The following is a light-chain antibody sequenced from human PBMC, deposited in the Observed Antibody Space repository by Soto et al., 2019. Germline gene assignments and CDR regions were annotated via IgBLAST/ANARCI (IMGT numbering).Light chain of an antibody. CDR1: QTIRTN. J-gene: IGKJ1*01. Sequence: EIVMTQSPATLSVSPGERGTLSCRASQTIRTNLAWYQQRPGQAPRLLIYDASITATGIPARFSGSGSGTEFTLTISSLQSEDFAVYYCQQYDSWPRTFGQGTKVDIK. CDR2: DAS. V-gene: IGKV3-15*01. CDR3: QQYDSWPRT.